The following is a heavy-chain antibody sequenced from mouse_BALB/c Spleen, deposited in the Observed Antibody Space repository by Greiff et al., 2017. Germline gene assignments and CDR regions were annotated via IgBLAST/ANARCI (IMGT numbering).Heavy chain of an antibody. CDR1: GFSLTGYG. J-gene: IGHJ4*01. D-gene: IGHD1-1*01. CDR2: IWGDGST. CDR3: ARDIYYYGSSSYAMDY. V-gene: IGHV2-6-7*01. Sequence: QVQLQQSGPGLVAPSQSLSITCTVSGFSLTGYGVNWVRQPPGKGLEWLGMIWGDGSTDYNSALKSRLSISKDNSKSQVFLKMNSLQTDDTARYYCARDIYYYGSSSYAMDYWGQGTSVTVSS.